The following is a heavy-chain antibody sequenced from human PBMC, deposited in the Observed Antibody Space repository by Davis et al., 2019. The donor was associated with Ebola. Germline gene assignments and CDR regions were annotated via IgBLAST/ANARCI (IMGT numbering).Heavy chain of an antibody. D-gene: IGHD3-16*01. Sequence: MPSETLSLTCAVSGGSISSSNWWRWVRQPPGKGLEWIGEIYHSGSTNYNPSLKSRVTISVDKSKNQFSLKLSSVTAADTAVYYCARKESGDYVSGDYWGQGTLVTVSS. CDR3: ARKESGDYVSGDY. V-gene: IGHV4-4*02. CDR1: GGSISSSNW. J-gene: IGHJ4*02. CDR2: IYHSGST.